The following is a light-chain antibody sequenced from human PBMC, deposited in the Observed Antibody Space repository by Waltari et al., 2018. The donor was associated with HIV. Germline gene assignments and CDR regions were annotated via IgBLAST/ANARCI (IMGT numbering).Light chain of an antibody. J-gene: IGLJ1*01. V-gene: IGLV1-44*01. Sequence: SVLTQPPSASGTPGQRVTISCSGSSYHIGSNPLNWYQQLPGTAPKLLIYSNNQRPSGVPDRFSGSKSGTSASLAISGLQSEDEADYYCAAWDDSLNGYVFGTGTKVTVL. CDR2: SNN. CDR3: AAWDDSLNGYV. CDR1: SYHIGSNP.